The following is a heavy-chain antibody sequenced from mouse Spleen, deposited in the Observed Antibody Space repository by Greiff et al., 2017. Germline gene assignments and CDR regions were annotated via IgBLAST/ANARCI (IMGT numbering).Heavy chain of an antibody. Sequence: VKLVESGPGLVAPSQSLSITCTVSGFSLTSYGVHWVRQPPGKGLEWLVVIWSDGSTTYNSALKSRLSISKDNSKSQVFLKMNSLQTDDTAMYYCARKGNYGSSYAMDYWGQGTSVTVSS. J-gene: IGHJ4*01. CDR1: GFSLTSYG. CDR3: ARKGNYGSSYAMDY. V-gene: IGHV2-6*02. D-gene: IGHD1-1*01. CDR2: IWSDGST.